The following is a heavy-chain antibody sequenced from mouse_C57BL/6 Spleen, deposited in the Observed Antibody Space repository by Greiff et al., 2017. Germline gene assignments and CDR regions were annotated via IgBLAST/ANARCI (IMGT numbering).Heavy chain of an antibody. CDR1: GFSLTSYG. CDR2: IWSGGST. D-gene: IGHD2-4*01. Sequence: QVQLKQSGPGLVQPSQSLSITCTVSGFSLTSYGVHWVRQSPGKGLEWLGVIWSGGSTDYNAAFISRLSISKDNSKSQVFFKRNSLQDDDTAIYYGARGSGLRHYFDYWGQGTTLTVSA. V-gene: IGHV2-2*01. CDR3: ARGSGLRHYFDY. J-gene: IGHJ2*01.